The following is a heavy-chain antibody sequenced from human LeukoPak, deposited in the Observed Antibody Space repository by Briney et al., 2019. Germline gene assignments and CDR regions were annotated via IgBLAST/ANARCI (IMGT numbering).Heavy chain of an antibody. CDR1: GGSIRSYY. Sequence: TPSETLSLTCTVSGGSIRSYYWSWIRQSPGKGLEWIGYIYYSGSTNYNPSLKSRVTISVDTSKNQFSLKLSSVTAADTAVYYCARDSPFDPWGQGTLVTVSS. CDR3: ARDSPFDP. J-gene: IGHJ5*02. CDR2: IYYSGST. V-gene: IGHV4-59*01.